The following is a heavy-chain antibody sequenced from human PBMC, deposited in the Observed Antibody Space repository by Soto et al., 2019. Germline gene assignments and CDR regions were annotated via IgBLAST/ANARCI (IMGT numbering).Heavy chain of an antibody. CDR1: GGTFSSYA. Sequence: QVQLVQSGAEVKKPGSSVKVSCKASGGTFSSYAISWVRQAPGQGLEWMGGIIPIFGTANYVQKFQGRVTITADESTSRDYMELSSLRSEDTAVYYCARGVGQDIVVVPAANNYYYYGMDVWGQGTTVTVSS. CDR2: IIPIFGTA. CDR3: ARGVGQDIVVVPAANNYYYYGMDV. J-gene: IGHJ6*02. V-gene: IGHV1-69*01. D-gene: IGHD2-2*01.